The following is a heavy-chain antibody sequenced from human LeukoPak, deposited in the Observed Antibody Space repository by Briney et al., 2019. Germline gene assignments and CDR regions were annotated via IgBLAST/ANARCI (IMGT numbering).Heavy chain of an antibody. D-gene: IGHD2-21*02. Sequence: ASVKVSCKASGYTFTGYYMHWVRQPPGQGLEWMGWISDYNGNTNYAQKVQGRVTMTRDTSTSTAYMELRSLRSDDTAVYYCAREEGDWGDAFDIWGQGTLVTVSS. V-gene: IGHV1-18*04. J-gene: IGHJ3*02. CDR2: ISDYNGNT. CDR1: GYTFTGYY. CDR3: AREEGDWGDAFDI.